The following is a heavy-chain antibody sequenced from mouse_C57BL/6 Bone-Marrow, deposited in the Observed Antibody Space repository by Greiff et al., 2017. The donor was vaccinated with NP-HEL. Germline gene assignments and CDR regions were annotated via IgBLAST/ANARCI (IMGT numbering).Heavy chain of an antibody. CDR1: GFTFSDYG. CDR3: ASYDYDYAMDY. J-gene: IGHJ4*01. D-gene: IGHD2-4*01. Sequence: EVQGVESGGGLVQPGGSLKLSCAASGFTFSDYGMAWVRQAPRKGPEWVAFISNLAYSIYYADTVTGRFTISRENAKNTLYLEMSSLRSEDTAMYYCASYDYDYAMDYWGQGTSVTVSS. V-gene: IGHV5-15*01. CDR2: ISNLAYSI.